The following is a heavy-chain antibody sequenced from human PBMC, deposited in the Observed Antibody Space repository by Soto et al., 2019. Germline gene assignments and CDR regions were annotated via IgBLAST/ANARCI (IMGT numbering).Heavy chain of an antibody. Sequence: HPGGSLRLSCAASGFSFNSYAVSWVRQAPGKGLEWVSLISWDGGSTYYADSVKGRFTISRDNSKNSLYLQMNSLRTEDTALYYCAKDIRELTYYYDTYGMDVWGQGTTVTVSS. D-gene: IGHD3-22*01. J-gene: IGHJ6*02. CDR2: ISWDGGST. CDR1: GFSFNSYA. V-gene: IGHV3-43*01. CDR3: AKDIRELTYYYDTYGMDV.